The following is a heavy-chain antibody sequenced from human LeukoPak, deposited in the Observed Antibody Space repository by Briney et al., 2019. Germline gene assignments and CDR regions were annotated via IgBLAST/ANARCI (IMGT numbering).Heavy chain of an antibody. Sequence: GGSLRLSCAASGFTFSSYAMSWVRQAPGKGLEWVSGISGGGDTTYTADPVKGRFTISRDNSKNTLDLQMNSLTAEDTAVYYCAKDRGSYYYNSGSPDAFDIWGQGTMVTVSS. CDR3: AKDRGSYYYNSGSPDAFDI. CDR1: GFTFSSYA. CDR2: ISGGGDTT. V-gene: IGHV3-23*01. J-gene: IGHJ3*02. D-gene: IGHD3-10*01.